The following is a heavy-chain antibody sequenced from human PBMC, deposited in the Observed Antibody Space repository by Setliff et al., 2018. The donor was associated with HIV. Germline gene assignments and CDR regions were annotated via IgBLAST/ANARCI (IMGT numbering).Heavy chain of an antibody. D-gene: IGHD2-15*01. Sequence: PGGSLRLSCAASGFTFSDDDMSWIRQIPGKGLGWVSYISGSGSVSFYADSVKGRFTISRDNAKNSLYLQMNSLRAEDTAVYYCARVMEDCINGNCYVFDYWGQGTLVTVSS. J-gene: IGHJ4*02. CDR3: ARVMEDCINGNCYVFDY. CDR1: GFTFSDDD. CDR2: ISGSGSVS. V-gene: IGHV3-11*01.